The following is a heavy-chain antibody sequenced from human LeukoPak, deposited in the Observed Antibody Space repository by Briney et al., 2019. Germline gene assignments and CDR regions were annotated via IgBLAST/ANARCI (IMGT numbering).Heavy chain of an antibody. J-gene: IGHJ4*02. D-gene: IGHD6-6*01. Sequence: SETLSLTCTVSGGSISSYYWSWIRQPPGKGPEWIGYIYYSGSTNYNPSLKSRVTISVDTSKNQFSLKLSSVTAADTAVYYCARAARRGFDYWGQGTLVTVSS. CDR3: ARAARRGFDY. V-gene: IGHV4-59*01. CDR2: IYYSGST. CDR1: GGSISSYY.